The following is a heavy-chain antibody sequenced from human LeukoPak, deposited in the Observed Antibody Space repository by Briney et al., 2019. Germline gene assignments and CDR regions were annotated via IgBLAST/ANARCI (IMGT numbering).Heavy chain of an antibody. CDR2: INPNSGGT. D-gene: IGHD2-2*01. V-gene: IGHV1-2*06. CDR1: RYTFTGYY. J-gene: IGHJ6*02. Sequence: ASVKVSCKASRYTFTGYYMHWVRQAPGQGLEWMGRINPNSGGTNYAQKFQGRVTMTRDTSISTAYMELSSLRSDDTAVYYCARVGPPDASGMDVWGQGTTVTVSS. CDR3: ARVGPPDASGMDV.